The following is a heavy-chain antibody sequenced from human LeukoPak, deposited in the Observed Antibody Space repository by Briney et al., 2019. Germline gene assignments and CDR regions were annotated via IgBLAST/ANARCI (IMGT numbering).Heavy chain of an antibody. CDR2: INHSGST. V-gene: IGHV4-34*01. CDR1: GGSFSGYY. Sequence: PSETLSLTCAVYGGSFSGYYWSWIRQPPGKGLEWIGEINHSGSTNYNPSLKSRVTISVDTSKNQFSLKLSSVTAADTAVYYCARGSAGTILYYYYYYMDVWGKGTTVTISS. CDR3: ARGSAGTILYYYYYYMDV. J-gene: IGHJ6*03. D-gene: IGHD6-13*01.